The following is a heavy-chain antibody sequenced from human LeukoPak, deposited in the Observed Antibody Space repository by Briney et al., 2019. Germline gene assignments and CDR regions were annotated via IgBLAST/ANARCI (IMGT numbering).Heavy chain of an antibody. Sequence: GGSLRLSCAASGFTFNTYSMNWVRQAPGKGLEWISYIGGGGVLTYADSVKGRFTISRDNSKNTLYLELNSLRVEDTATFYCAKGQELDDGVFDSWGQGTMVTVSS. V-gene: IGHV3-69-1*02. J-gene: IGHJ4*02. D-gene: IGHD1-1*01. CDR3: AKGQELDDGVFDS. CDR2: IGGGGVLT. CDR1: GFTFNTYS.